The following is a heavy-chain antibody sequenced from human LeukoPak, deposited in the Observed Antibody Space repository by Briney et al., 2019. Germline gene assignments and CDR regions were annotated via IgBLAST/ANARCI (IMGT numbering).Heavy chain of an antibody. CDR3: EREDTVTRVLDY. J-gene: IGHJ4*02. CDR2: INHSGST. Sequence: SETLSLTCAVYGGSFSGYYWSWIRQPPGKGLEWIGEINHSGSTNYNPSLKSRVTISVDTSKNQFSLKLSSVTAADTDVYYCEREDTVTRVLDYWGQGTLVTVSS. V-gene: IGHV4-34*01. CDR1: GGSFSGYY. D-gene: IGHD4-17*01.